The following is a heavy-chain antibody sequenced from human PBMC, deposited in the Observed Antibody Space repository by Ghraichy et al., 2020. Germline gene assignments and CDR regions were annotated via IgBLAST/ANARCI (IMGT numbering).Heavy chain of an antibody. CDR1: GGSISSGGYY. J-gene: IGHJ4*02. CDR3: AREGIAAAGPYYFDY. V-gene: IGHV4-31*03. Sequence: SLSLTCTVSGGSISSGGYYWSWIRQHPGKCLEWIGYIYYSGSTYNNPSLKSRVTISVDTSKNQFSLKLSSVTAADTAVYYCAREGIAAAGPYYFDYWGQGTLVTVSS. CDR2: IYYSGST. D-gene: IGHD6-13*01.